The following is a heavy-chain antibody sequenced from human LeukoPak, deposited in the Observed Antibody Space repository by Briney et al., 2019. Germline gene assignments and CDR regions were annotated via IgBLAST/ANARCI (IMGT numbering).Heavy chain of an antibody. CDR1: GGTFSNYA. D-gene: IGHD3-10*01. Sequence: ASVKLSCKASGGTFSNYAISWVRHDPAQGLEWMGWINPNSGGTNYAQKYRGRINMTRDTSISTAYMELSRLRSDDTAVYYGARERTMVRGVIIASLPRQDNWFDPWGQGTLVTVSS. J-gene: IGHJ5*02. CDR2: INPNSGGT. V-gene: IGHV1-2*02. CDR3: ARERTMVRGVIIASLPRQDNWFDP.